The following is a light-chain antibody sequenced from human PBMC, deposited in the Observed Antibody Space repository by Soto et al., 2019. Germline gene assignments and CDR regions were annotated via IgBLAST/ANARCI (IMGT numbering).Light chain of an antibody. Sequence: EIVLTQSPGTLSLSPGERATLSYRASQSVSSSYLAWYQQKPGQAPRLLIYGASSRATGIPDRFNGSGSGTDFTLTISRLEPEDFAVYYCQQYGRSPLTFGPGTKVDIE. CDR2: GAS. CDR3: QQYGRSPLT. J-gene: IGKJ3*01. V-gene: IGKV3-20*01. CDR1: QSVSSSY.